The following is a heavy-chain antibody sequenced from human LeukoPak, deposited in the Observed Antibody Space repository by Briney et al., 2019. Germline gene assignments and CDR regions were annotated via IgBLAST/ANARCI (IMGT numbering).Heavy chain of an antibody. V-gene: IGHV3-64D*06. D-gene: IGHD3-22*01. J-gene: IGHJ6*02. Sequence: GGSLRLSCSASGFTFSSYAMNWARQAPGKGLQFVSAINDNGGSTYYADSVKGRFTISRDNSKNTLYLQMSSLRAEDTAVYYCVKDGYESSGYLYGMDVWGQGTTVTVSS. CDR2: INDNGGST. CDR3: VKDGYESSGYLYGMDV. CDR1: GFTFSSYA.